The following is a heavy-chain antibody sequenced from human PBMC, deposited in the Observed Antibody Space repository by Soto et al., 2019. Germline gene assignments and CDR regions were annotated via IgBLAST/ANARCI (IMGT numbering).Heavy chain of an antibody. Sequence: QVQLVESGGGVVQPGRSLRLSCEAFGFTFSTYGMHWVRQAPGKGLEWVAVIWYDGSNKYYADSVKGRFTISRDNSKNTLYLQMNSLRAEDTAVYYCARAVGPFDYWGQGTLVTVSS. CDR3: ARAVGPFDY. D-gene: IGHD1-26*01. CDR2: IWYDGSNK. J-gene: IGHJ4*02. V-gene: IGHV3-33*01. CDR1: GFTFSTYG.